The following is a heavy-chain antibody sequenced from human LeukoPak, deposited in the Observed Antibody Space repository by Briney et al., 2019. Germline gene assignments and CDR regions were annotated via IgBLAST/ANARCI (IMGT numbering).Heavy chain of an antibody. J-gene: IGHJ4*02. CDR1: GFTVSSNY. V-gene: IGHV3-66*01. CDR2: IYSGGAT. CDR3: ARTYYYDSGGPD. Sequence: GGSLRLSCAASGFTVSSNYMTWVRQAPGKGLEWVSVIYSGGATYYADSVKGRFTISRDNSQNTLYLQMNSLRVEDTAVYYCARTYYYDSGGPDWGQGTLVTVSS. D-gene: IGHD3-22*01.